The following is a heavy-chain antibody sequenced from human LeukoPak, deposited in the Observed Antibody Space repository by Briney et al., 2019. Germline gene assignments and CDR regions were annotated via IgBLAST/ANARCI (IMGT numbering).Heavy chain of an antibody. J-gene: IGHJ5*02. CDR1: GGSISNYY. V-gene: IGHV4-59*01. CDR2: IHSNGGA. CDR3: ASSNLGSLGQFDP. Sequence: PSETLSLTCTVSGGSISNYYWSWIRQPPGKGLEWIRFIHSNGGANYNASLNSRATISRDTSRSQVSLKLTSVTAADTAVYYCASSNLGSLGQFDPWGQGTLVTVSS. D-gene: IGHD3-10*01.